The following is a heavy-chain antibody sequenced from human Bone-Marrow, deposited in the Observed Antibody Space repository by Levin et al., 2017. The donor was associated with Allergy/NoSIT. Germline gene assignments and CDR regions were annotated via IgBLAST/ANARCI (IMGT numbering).Heavy chain of an antibody. CDR3: AREPVVAATPRLVLSSSGDYYYYGMDV. J-gene: IGHJ6*02. CDR2: ISYDGSNK. V-gene: IGHV3-30-3*01. Sequence: QAGGSLRLSCAASGFTFSSYAMHWVRQAPGKGLEWVAVISYDGSNKYYADSVKGRFTISRDNSKNTLYLQMNSLRAEDTAVYYCAREPVVAATPRLVLSSSGDYYYYGMDVWGQGTTVTVSS. CDR1: GFTFSSYA. D-gene: IGHD2-15*01.